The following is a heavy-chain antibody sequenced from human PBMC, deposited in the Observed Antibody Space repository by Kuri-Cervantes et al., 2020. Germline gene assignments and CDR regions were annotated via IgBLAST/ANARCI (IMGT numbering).Heavy chain of an antibody. CDR2: ISAYNGNT. V-gene: IGHV1-18*01. CDR1: GYTFTSYG. D-gene: IGHD1-1*01. Sequence: ASVKVSCKASGYTFTSYGISWVRQAPGQGLEWMGWISAYNGNTNYAQKLQGRVTMTRNTSISTAYMELSSLRSEDTAVYYCASKASYNWNDPRYYYYMDVWGKGTTVTVSS. J-gene: IGHJ6*03. CDR3: ASKASYNWNDPRYYYYMDV.